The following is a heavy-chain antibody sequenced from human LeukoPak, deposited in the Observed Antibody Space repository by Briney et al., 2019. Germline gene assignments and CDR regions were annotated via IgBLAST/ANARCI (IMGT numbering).Heavy chain of an antibody. CDR2: IRYDGSNE. Sequence: GGSLRLSCAASGLSFSGYGMHWVRQAPGKGLEWVPFIRYDGSNEYYADSVKGRFTISRDNSKNTLYLQMKSLRAEDTAVYYCAKDLRRLGYCSGGSCDRRFGSFDVWGQGTMVTVSS. CDR1: GLSFSGYG. J-gene: IGHJ3*01. D-gene: IGHD2-15*01. V-gene: IGHV3-30*02. CDR3: AKDLRRLGYCSGGSCDRRFGSFDV.